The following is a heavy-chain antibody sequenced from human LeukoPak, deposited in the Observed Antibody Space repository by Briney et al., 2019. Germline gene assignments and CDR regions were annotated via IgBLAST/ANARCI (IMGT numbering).Heavy chain of an antibody. J-gene: IGHJ4*02. V-gene: IGHV4-59*01. CDR1: GGSISSYY. CDR2: IYYRGST. D-gene: IGHD3-9*01. Sequence: SETLSLTCTVSGGSISSYYWSWIRQPPGKGLEWIGYIYYRGSTNYNPSLKSRVTISVDTSKNQFSLKLSSVTAADTAVYYCARDRGDILTGFDYWGQGTLVTVSS. CDR3: ARDRGDILTGFDY.